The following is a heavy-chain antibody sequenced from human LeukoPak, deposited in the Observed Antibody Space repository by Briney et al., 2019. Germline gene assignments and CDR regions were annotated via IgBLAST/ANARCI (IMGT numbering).Heavy chain of an antibody. V-gene: IGHV3-30*02. CDR2: IRYDGSNK. CDR1: GFTFSSYG. D-gene: IGHD3-22*01. CDR3: AKAWPDTYYYDSSGYYYLDY. J-gene: IGHJ4*02. Sequence: GGSLRLSCAASGFTFSSYGMHWVRQAPGKGLEWVAFIRYDGSNKYYADSVKGRFTISRDNSKNTLNLRMNSLRAEDTAVYYCAKAWPDTYYYDSSGYYYLDYWGQGTLVTVSS.